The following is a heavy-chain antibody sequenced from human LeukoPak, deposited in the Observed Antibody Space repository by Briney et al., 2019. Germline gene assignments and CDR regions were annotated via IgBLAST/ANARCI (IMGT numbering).Heavy chain of an antibody. V-gene: IGHV3-21*01. CDR1: GFTFSTYS. CDR2: ISSSSSYI. J-gene: IGHJ4*02. D-gene: IGHD3-10*01. CDR3: ARDIGEWFGERWAFDDY. Sequence: GGSLRLSCAASGFTFSTYSMNWVRQAPGKGLEWVSSISSSSSYIYYADSVKGRFSVSRDNAKNSLYLQMNSLRADDTAVYYCARDIGEWFGERWAFDDYWGQGILVTVPS.